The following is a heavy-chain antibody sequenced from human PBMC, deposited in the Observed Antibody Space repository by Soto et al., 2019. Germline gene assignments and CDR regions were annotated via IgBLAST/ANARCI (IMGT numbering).Heavy chain of an antibody. J-gene: IGHJ4*02. D-gene: IGHD2-15*01. CDR2: AYYRGNA. CDR1: DDSINSDKYY. V-gene: IGHV4-39*01. CDR3: ARLEGLATITYSVDF. Sequence: QLQLQESGPGLVKPSETLSLTCSVSDDSINSDKYYWGWIRQPPRKVLEWIGSAYYRGNAYYNPSLQNGVTIPLDKSKSQFSLKLNSVTAADSAVYFCARLEGLATITYSVDFWGPGALGTVSS.